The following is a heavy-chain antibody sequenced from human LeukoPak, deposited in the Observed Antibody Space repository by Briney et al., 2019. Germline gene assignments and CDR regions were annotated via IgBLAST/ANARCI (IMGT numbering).Heavy chain of an antibody. Sequence: SETLSLTCAVYGGSFSGYYWSWIRQPPGKGLELIGEINHSGSTNYNPSLKSRVTISVDTSKNQFSLKLSSVTAADTAVYYCARVRRYCSSTSCYTRSAYFDYWGQGTLVTVSS. CDR1: GGSFSGYY. CDR2: INHSGST. V-gene: IGHV4-34*01. J-gene: IGHJ4*02. D-gene: IGHD2-2*02. CDR3: ARVRRYCSSTSCYTRSAYFDY.